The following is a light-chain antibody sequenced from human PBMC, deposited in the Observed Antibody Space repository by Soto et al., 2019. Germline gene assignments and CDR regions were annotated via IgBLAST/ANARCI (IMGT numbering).Light chain of an antibody. CDR3: AAWDDSLNGWV. J-gene: IGLJ3*02. CDR1: SSNIGSET. Sequence: QSVLTQPPSASGTPGQRVTISCSGSSSNIGSETVNWYQQLPGTAPTLLIYSDNQRPSGVPDRFSGSKSGTSASLAISGLQSEDEADYYGAAWDDSLNGWVFGGGTKVTVL. V-gene: IGLV1-44*01. CDR2: SDN.